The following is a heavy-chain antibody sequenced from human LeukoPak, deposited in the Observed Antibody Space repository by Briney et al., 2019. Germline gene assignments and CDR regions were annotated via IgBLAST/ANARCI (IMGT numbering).Heavy chain of an antibody. D-gene: IGHD1-7*01. V-gene: IGHV4-31*03. CDR3: ARDLSYGSGTTGNNWFDP. CDR2: IYYSGST. Sequence: SETLSLTCTVSGGSISSGGYYWSWIRQHPGKGLEWIGYIYYSGSTYYNPSLKSRVTISVDTSKNQFSLKLSSVTAADTAVYYCARDLSYGSGTTGNNWFDPWGQGTLVTVSS. J-gene: IGHJ5*02. CDR1: GGSISSGGYY.